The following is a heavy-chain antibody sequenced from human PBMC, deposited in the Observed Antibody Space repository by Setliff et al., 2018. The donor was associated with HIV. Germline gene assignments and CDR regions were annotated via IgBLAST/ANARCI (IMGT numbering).Heavy chain of an antibody. D-gene: IGHD6-19*01. CDR1: GYTFTNYA. V-gene: IGHV1-3*01. J-gene: IGHJ5*02. CDR3: AREGQWLA. CDR2: INAGNGNT. Sequence: ASVKVSCKASGYTFTNYAMHWVRQAPGQRLEWMGWINAGNGNTKYSQKFQGRVTITRDTAASTVYMELSSLKSEDTAVYYCAREGQWLAWGQGTLVTVSS.